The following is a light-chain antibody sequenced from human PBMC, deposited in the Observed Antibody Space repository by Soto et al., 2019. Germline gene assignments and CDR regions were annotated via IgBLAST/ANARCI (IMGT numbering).Light chain of an antibody. J-gene: IGKJ1*01. CDR3: HQRKSWPRT. Sequence: EIVLTQSPATLSSSPGERATLSYRASQTVSNKLAWYQHKPGQAPRLLIYDTSNRATGIPARFSGSGSGTDFTLTISRIEPEDFAVYYCHQRKSWPRTFGQGTKVDIK. V-gene: IGKV3-11*01. CDR1: QTVSNK. CDR2: DTS.